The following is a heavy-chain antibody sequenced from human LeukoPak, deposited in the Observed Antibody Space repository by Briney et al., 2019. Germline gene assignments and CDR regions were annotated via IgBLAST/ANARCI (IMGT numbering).Heavy chain of an antibody. CDR3: ARVFVLLRARDRFDP. Sequence: SETLSLTCAVYGGSFSGYYWGWIRQPPGKGLEWIGEINHSGSTNYNPSLKSRVTISVDTSKNQFSLKLSSVTAADTAVYYCARVFVLLRARDRFDPWGQGTLVTVSS. J-gene: IGHJ5*02. CDR1: GGSFSGYY. D-gene: IGHD3-10*01. V-gene: IGHV4-34*01. CDR2: INHSGST.